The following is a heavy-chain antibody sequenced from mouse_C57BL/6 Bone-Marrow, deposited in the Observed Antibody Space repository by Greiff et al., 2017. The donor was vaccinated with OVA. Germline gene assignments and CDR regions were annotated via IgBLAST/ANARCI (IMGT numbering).Heavy chain of an antibody. V-gene: IGHV1-26*01. J-gene: IGHJ2*01. CDR1: GYTFTDYY. CDR3: ARSGNLYYFDY. Sequence: EVKLVESGPELVKPGASVKISCKASGYTFTDYYMNWVKQSHGKSLEWIGDINPNNGGTSYNQKFKGKATLTVDKSSSTAYMELRSLTSEDSAVYYCARSGNLYYFDYWGQGTTLTVSS. CDR2: INPNNGGT. D-gene: IGHD2-1*01.